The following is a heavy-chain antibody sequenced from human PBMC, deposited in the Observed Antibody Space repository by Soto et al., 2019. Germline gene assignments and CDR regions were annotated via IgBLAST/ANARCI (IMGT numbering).Heavy chain of an antibody. CDR2: INPILSMS. D-gene: IGHD3-10*01. CDR1: GDTFTFYS. CDR3: ASSYGSGYRAFDY. J-gene: IGHJ4*02. V-gene: IGHV1-69*02. Sequence: QVQLVQSGAEVKKPGSSVRVSCKASGDTFTFYSINWVRQAPGLRLEWMGRINPILSMSNYAQRFQGRVTMTADKSTSTAYRELSSLRSEDTAMYYCASSYGSGYRAFDYWGQGALVTVSS.